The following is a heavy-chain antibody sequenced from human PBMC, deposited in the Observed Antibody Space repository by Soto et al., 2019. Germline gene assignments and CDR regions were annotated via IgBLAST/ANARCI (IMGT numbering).Heavy chain of an antibody. D-gene: IGHD6-13*01. CDR2: IVVGSGNT. CDR3: AADLHSSSWYRYYYYYGMDV. J-gene: IGHJ6*02. CDR1: GFTFTSSA. Sequence: ASVKVSCKASGFTFTSSAVQWVRQARGQRLEWIGWIVVGSGNTNYAQKFQERVTITRDMSTSTAYMELSSLRSEDMAVYYCAADLHSSSWYRYYYYYGMDVWGQGTTVTVSS. V-gene: IGHV1-58*01.